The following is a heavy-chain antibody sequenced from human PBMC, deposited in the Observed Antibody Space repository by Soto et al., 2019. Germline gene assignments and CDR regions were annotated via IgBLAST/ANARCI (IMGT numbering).Heavy chain of an antibody. CDR1: GGSISSSSYY. D-gene: IGHD2-15*01. Sequence: SETLSLTCTVSGGSISSSSYYWGWIRQPTGKGLEWIGSIYYSGSTYYNPSLKGRVTISVDTSKNQFSLKLSSVTAADTAVYYCARGLPVVVVAAWGWRHYCYFLYVWGRGSTVTVS. CDR3: ARGLPVVVVAAWGWRHYCYFLYV. J-gene: IGHJ6*03. V-gene: IGHV4-39*07. CDR2: IYYSGST.